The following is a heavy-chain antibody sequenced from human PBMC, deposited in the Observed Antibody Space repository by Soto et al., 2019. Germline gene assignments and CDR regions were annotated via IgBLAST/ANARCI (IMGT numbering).Heavy chain of an antibody. CDR2: ISGSGGST. CDR3: ANRGCSSTSCYAGYYYYYGMDV. Sequence: GGSLRLSCAASGFTFSSYAMSWVRQAPGKGLEWVSAISGSGGSTYYADSVKGRFTISRDNSKNTLYLQMNSLRAEDTAVYYCANRGCSSTSCYAGYYYYYGMDVWGQGTTVTVSS. J-gene: IGHJ6*02. D-gene: IGHD2-2*01. CDR1: GFTFSSYA. V-gene: IGHV3-23*01.